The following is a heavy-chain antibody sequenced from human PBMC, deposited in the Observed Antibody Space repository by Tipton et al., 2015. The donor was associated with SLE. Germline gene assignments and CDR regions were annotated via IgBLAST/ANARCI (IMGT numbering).Heavy chain of an antibody. J-gene: IGHJ6*03. CDR1: GGSISSYY. V-gene: IGHV4-4*08. D-gene: IGHD2-21*01. Sequence: LRLSCTVSGGSISSYYWSWIRQPPGKGLEWIGYIYTSGSTNYNPSLTSRVTISVDTSKNQFSLKLSSVTAADTAVYYCARVWRYLSLNYYYYMDVWGKGTTVTVSS. CDR2: IYTSGST. CDR3: ARVWRYLSLNYYYYMDV.